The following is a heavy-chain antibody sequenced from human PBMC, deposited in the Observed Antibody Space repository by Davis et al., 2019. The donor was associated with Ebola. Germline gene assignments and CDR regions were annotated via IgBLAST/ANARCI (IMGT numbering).Heavy chain of an antibody. D-gene: IGHD2-15*01. Sequence: MPSETLSLTCAVSGGSISSSNWWSWVRQPPGKGLEWIGEIYHSGSTNYNTSLKSRVTISVDRPKNHISLKLTSVTAADTAVYYCARSGGSLFYYWGQGTLVTVSS. CDR2: IYHSGST. V-gene: IGHV4-4*02. CDR1: GGSISSSNW. CDR3: ARSGGSLFYY. J-gene: IGHJ4*02.